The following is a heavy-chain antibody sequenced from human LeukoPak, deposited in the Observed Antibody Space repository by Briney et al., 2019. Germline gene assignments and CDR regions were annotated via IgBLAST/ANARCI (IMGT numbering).Heavy chain of an antibody. CDR2: IYYSGST. CDR3: ARSTYYYDSSGYSFDY. CDR1: GGSISSGGYY. Sequence: SQTLSLTCTVTGGSISSGGYYWSWIRQHPGKGLEWIGYIYYSGSTYYNPSLKSRVTISVDTSKNQFSLKLSSVTAADTAVYYCARSTYYYDSSGYSFDYWGQGTLVTVSS. J-gene: IGHJ4*02. V-gene: IGHV4-31*03. D-gene: IGHD3-22*01.